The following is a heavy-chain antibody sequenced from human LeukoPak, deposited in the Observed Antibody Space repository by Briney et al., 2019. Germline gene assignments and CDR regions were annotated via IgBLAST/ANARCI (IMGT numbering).Heavy chain of an antibody. Sequence: SETLSLTCAVSGFSINSGYFWAWIRQSPGKGLEWIGSIFHNGITYYNPSLKSRITISVDTSKNQFSLRLSSVTAADTAVYYCARRISTRRGETCSSISCYFDYWGQGTLVTVSS. J-gene: IGHJ4*02. CDR1: GFSINSGYF. V-gene: IGHV4-38-2*01. D-gene: IGHD2-2*01. CDR2: IFHNGIT. CDR3: ARRISTRRGETCSSISCYFDY.